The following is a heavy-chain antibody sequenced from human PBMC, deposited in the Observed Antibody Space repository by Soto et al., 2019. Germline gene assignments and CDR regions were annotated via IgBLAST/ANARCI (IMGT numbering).Heavy chain of an antibody. Sequence: PSETLSLTCAVSGGSISSGGYSWTWLRQPPGKGLEWVGHTYHTGTAYYSPSLKSRVTISVDTSKNQFSLKLTSATAADTAVYYCARDRRPYYSNGSGLDFWGQGTLVTVS. J-gene: IGHJ4*02. CDR3: ARDRRPYYSNGSGLDF. CDR1: GGSISSGGYS. CDR2: TYHTGTA. V-gene: IGHV4-30-2*01. D-gene: IGHD2-8*01.